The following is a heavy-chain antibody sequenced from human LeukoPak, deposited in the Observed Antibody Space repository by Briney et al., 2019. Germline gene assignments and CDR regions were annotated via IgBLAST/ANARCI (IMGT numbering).Heavy chain of an antibody. D-gene: IGHD2-21*01. CDR1: GFTFSSYA. J-gene: IGHJ4*02. CDR2: ISGSGGST. CDR3: AKPLCKGGDCSSSFDY. V-gene: IGHV3-23*01. Sequence: GGSLRLSCAASGFTFSSYAMSWVRQAPGKGLEWVSAISGSGGSTYYADSVKGRFTISRDNSKNTLYLQMNSLRAEDTAVYYCAKPLCKGGDCSSSFDYWGQGTLVTVSS.